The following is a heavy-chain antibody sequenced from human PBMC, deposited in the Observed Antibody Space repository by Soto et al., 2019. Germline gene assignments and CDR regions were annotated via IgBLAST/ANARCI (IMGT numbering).Heavy chain of an antibody. CDR1: GGTFTNDA. D-gene: IGHD2-21*02. CDR2: IIPFFGTP. J-gene: IGHJ4*02. CDR3: AREVVTETTLGYFDF. V-gene: IGHV1-69*01. Sequence: QVHLVQSGAEVKKSGSSVRVSCTASGGTFTNDAISWVRQAPGQGLEWLGRIIPFFGTPDYSQSFQGRPTITADESTGSAYMDLRSLRSDDTAVYYCAREVVTETTLGYFDFWGQGTLVTVSS.